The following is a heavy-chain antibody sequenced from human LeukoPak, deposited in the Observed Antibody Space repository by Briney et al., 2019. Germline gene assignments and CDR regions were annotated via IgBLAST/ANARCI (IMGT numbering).Heavy chain of an antibody. CDR1: DGSISSGDYY. D-gene: IGHD5-12*01. J-gene: IGHJ4*02. Sequence: SQTLSLTCTVSDGSISSGDYYWSWIRQPPGKGLEWIGYIYYSGSTYYNPSLKSRVTISVDTSKNQFSLKLSSVTAADTAVYYCARPYNGFDHFDCWGQGTLVTVSS. V-gene: IGHV4-30-4*01. CDR3: ARPYNGFDHFDC. CDR2: IYYSGST.